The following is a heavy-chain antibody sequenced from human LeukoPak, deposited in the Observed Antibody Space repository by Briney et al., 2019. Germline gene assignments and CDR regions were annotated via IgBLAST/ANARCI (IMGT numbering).Heavy chain of an antibody. V-gene: IGHV1-69*13. CDR1: GGTFSSYA. J-gene: IGHJ6*02. D-gene: IGHD3-22*01. CDR3: ARDRADYYDTGGYYYGMDV. CDR2: IIPIFGTA. Sequence: GASVKVSCKASGGTFSSYAISWVRQAPGQGLEWMGGIIPIFGTANYAQKFRGRVTITADESTSTAYMELSSLRSEDTAVYYCARDRADYYDTGGYYYGMDVWGQGTTVTVSS.